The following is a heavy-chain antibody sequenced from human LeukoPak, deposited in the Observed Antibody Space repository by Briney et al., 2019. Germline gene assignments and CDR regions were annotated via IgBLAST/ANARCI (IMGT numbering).Heavy chain of an antibody. J-gene: IGHJ3*02. D-gene: IGHD2/OR15-2a*01. CDR3: ARHLPYFDAFDI. V-gene: IGHV5-51*01. CDR2: IYPRDSDT. CDR1: GYSFTSYW. Sequence: GESLKISCKGSGYSFTSYWIGWVRQMPGKGLEWMGFIYPRDSDTTYSPTFQGQVTISADKSISTAYLQWSSLKASDTAMYYCARHLPYFDAFDIWGQGTMVTVSS.